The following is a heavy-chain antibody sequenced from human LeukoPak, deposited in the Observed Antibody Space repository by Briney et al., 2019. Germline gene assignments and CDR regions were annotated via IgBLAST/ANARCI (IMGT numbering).Heavy chain of an antibody. Sequence: ASVKVSCKASGYTFTSYGISWVRQAPGQGLEWMGWISAYNGNTNYAQKLQGRVTMTTDTSTCTAYMELRSLRSDDTAVYYCARADIVVVPADSWFDPWGQGTLVTVSS. J-gene: IGHJ5*02. CDR3: ARADIVVVPADSWFDP. CDR2: ISAYNGNT. D-gene: IGHD2-2*01. CDR1: GYTFTSYG. V-gene: IGHV1-18*04.